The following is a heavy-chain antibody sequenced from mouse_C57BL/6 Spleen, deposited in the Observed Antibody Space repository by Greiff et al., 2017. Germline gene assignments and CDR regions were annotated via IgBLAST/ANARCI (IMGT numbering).Heavy chain of an antibody. J-gene: IGHJ2*01. CDR1: GYTFTDYE. D-gene: IGHD1-1*01. Sequence: QVQLQQSGAELVRPGASVTLSCKASGYTFTDYEMHWVKQTPVHGLEWIGAIDPETGGTAYNQKFKGKAILTADKSSSTAYMELRSLTSEDSAIYYCTRRDYGCLDYWGQGTTLTVSS. CDR3: TRRDYGCLDY. CDR2: IDPETGGT. V-gene: IGHV1-15*01.